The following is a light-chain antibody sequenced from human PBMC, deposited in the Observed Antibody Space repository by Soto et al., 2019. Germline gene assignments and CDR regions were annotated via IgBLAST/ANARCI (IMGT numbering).Light chain of an antibody. CDR1: SSDVGGYNF. V-gene: IGLV2-8*01. CDR2: EVT. Sequence: QSALTQPPSASGSPGQSVTISCTGTSSDVGGYNFVSWYQQHPGKAPKLMIYEVTKWPSGVPYRFSGSKSGNTASLTVSGLQAEDEADYYCSSYAGSDNRYVFGTGTKVTVL. J-gene: IGLJ1*01. CDR3: SSYAGSDNRYV.